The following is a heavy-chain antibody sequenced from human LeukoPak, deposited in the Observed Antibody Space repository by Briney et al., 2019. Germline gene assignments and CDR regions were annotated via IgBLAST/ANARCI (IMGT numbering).Heavy chain of an antibody. Sequence: PGGSLRLSCVASGFPFSDHYMDWVRQAPGKGLEWVGRTRNKANSYTTEHAASVKGRFTISRDDSEDSLYLQMNGLKTEDTAVYYCARAGRCGGDCYYDYWGRGTLVTVSS. CDR3: ARAGRCGGDCYYDY. D-gene: IGHD2-21*02. J-gene: IGHJ4*02. CDR1: GFPFSDHY. V-gene: IGHV3-72*01. CDR2: TRNKANSYTT.